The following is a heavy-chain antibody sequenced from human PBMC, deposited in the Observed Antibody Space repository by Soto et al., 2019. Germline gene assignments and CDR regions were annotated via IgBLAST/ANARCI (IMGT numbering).Heavy chain of an antibody. CDR3: ARVRSITGTGFYYFDY. Sequence: KPSETLSLTCAVSGYSISTGFYWGWVRQPPGKGLEWIGSIYHSGSTFYNPSLKSRITISVDTSKNQFSLKLSSVTAADTAVFYCARVRSITGTGFYYFDYWGQGSLVTVSS. D-gene: IGHD1-7*01. V-gene: IGHV4-38-2*01. J-gene: IGHJ4*02. CDR2: IYHSGST. CDR1: GYSISTGFY.